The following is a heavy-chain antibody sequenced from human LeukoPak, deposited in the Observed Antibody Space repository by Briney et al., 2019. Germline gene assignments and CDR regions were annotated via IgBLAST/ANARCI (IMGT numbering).Heavy chain of an antibody. CDR3: AKSDWFDP. CDR2: IKGDGSIT. Sequence: GGSLRLSCAASGFTFSTYWMHWVRQTPGKGLEWVSRIKGDGSITTYADSVMGRFTISRDNAKSTLFLQMNSLRVEDMAMYYCAKSDWFDPWGQGTLVTVSS. V-gene: IGHV3-74*01. CDR1: GFTFSTYW. J-gene: IGHJ5*02.